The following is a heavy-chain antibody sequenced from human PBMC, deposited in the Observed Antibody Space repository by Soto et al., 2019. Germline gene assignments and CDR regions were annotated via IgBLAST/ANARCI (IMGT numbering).Heavy chain of an antibody. CDR2: ISSSSSYI. CDR1: GFTFSSYS. CDR3: ARAARQHGYYYYMDV. D-gene: IGHD6-6*01. J-gene: IGHJ6*03. V-gene: IGHV3-21*01. Sequence: GGSLRLSCAASGFTFSSYSMNWVRQAPGKGLEWVSSISSSSSYIYYADSVKGRFTISRDNAKNSLYLQMNSLRAEDTAVYYCARAARQHGYYYYMDVWGKGTTVTVSS.